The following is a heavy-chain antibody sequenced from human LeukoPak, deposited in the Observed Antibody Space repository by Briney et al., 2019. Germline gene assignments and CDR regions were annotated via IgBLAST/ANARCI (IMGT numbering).Heavy chain of an antibody. J-gene: IGHJ4*02. CDR1: GGTFSSYA. D-gene: IGHD3-22*01. Sequence: SVKVSCKASGGTFSSYAISWVRQAPGQGLEWMGRIIPILGIANYAQKFQGRVTITADKSTSTAYMELSSLRSEDTAVYYCAREGYYDSSGYWGQGTLVTVSS. V-gene: IGHV1-69*04. CDR3: AREGYYDSSGY. CDR2: IIPILGIA.